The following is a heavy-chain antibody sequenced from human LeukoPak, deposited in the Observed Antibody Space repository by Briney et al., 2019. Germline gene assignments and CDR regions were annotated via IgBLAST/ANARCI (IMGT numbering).Heavy chain of an antibody. V-gene: IGHV3-74*01. D-gene: IGHD3-10*02. CDR2: LNSDGTTI. Sequence: PGGSLRLSCVASGFTFSGYWMHWVRQAPGMGLGWVSRLNSDGTTINYADSVKGRFTISRDNAKNTVYLQMSGLRDDDTALYFCVRGAGGPRNYVLDYWGQGALVSVSS. CDR1: GFTFSGYW. CDR3: VRGAGGPRNYVLDY. J-gene: IGHJ4*02.